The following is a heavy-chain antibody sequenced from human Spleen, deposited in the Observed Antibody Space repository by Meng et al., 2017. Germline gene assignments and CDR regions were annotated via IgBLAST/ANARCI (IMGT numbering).Heavy chain of an antibody. V-gene: IGHV3-48*03. CDR3: ARYHYDSSGYHFDY. J-gene: IGHJ4*02. CDR1: GFTFSSYE. D-gene: IGHD3-22*01. Sequence: GESLKISCAASGFTFSSYEMNWVRQAPGKGLEWVSYISGSGRTTYYADSVKGRFTISRDNAKNSLYLQMNSLRAEDTAVYYCARYHYDSSGYHFDYWGQGTLVTVSS. CDR2: ISGSGRTT.